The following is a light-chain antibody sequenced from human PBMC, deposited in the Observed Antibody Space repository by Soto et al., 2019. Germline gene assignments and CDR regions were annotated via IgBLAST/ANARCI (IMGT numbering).Light chain of an antibody. Sequence: DIVMTQSPLSLPVTPGEPASISCRSSQSLLHSNGYNYFDWYLQKPGQSPQLLIYLGSNRASGVXDXXSGSGSGTDFTLKISRVEAEDIGVYYCMQALQTPRTFGQGTRLEMK. J-gene: IGKJ5*01. CDR3: MQALQTPRT. CDR1: QSLLHSNGYNY. V-gene: IGKV2-28*01. CDR2: LGS.